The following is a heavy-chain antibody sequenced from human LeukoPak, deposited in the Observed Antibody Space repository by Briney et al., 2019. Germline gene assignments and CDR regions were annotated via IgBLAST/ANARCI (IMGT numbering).Heavy chain of an antibody. Sequence: GRSLRLSCAASGFTFSSYGMHWVCQAPGKGLEWVAVISYDGSNKYYADSVKGRFTISRDNSRNTLYLQMNSLRAEDTAVYYCAKGPYGDGGWYFDYWGQGTLVTVSS. CDR2: ISYDGSNK. D-gene: IGHD4-17*01. J-gene: IGHJ4*02. CDR3: AKGPYGDGGWYFDY. V-gene: IGHV3-30*18. CDR1: GFTFSSYG.